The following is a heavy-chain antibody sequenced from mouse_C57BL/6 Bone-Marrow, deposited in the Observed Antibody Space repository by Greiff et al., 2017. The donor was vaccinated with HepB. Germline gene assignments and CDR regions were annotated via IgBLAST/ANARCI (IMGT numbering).Heavy chain of an antibody. J-gene: IGHJ1*03. D-gene: IGHD1-1*01. CDR3: ARKGGKEKSLYYGSSYSYFDV. Sequence: EVQLQESGPELVKPGASVKISCKASGYTFTDYYMNWVKQSHGKSLEWIGDINPNNGGTSYNQKFKGKATLTVDKSSSTAYMELRSLTSEDSAVYYCARKGGKEKSLYYGSSYSYFDVWGTGTTVTVSS. CDR2: INPNNGGT. CDR1: GYTFTDYY. V-gene: IGHV1-26*01.